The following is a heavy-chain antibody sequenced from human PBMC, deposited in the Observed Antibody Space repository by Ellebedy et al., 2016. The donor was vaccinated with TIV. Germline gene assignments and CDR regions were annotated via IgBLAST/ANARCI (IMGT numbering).Heavy chain of an antibody. CDR2: FDPEDGET. V-gene: IGHV1-24*01. CDR1: GYTLTELS. D-gene: IGHD1-7*01. CDR3: AAATRYNWNYGGGPFDP. Sequence: ASVKVSCKVSGYTLTELSMHWVRQAPGKGLEWMGGFDPEDGETIYAQKFQGRVTMTEDTSTDTAYMELSSLRSEDTAVYYCAAATRYNWNYGGGPFDPWGQGTLVTVSS. J-gene: IGHJ5*02.